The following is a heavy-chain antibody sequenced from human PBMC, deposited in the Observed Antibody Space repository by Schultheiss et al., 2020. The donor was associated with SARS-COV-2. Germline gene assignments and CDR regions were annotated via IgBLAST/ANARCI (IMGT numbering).Heavy chain of an antibody. Sequence: GGSLRLSCAASGFTFSSYWMSWVRQAPGKGLEWVSYISSSSSYIYYADSVKGRFTISRDNAKNSLYLQMNSLRAEDTAVYYCARDRFDYGSGSYYNVGAFDIWGQGTMVTVSS. CDR3: ARDRFDYGSGSYYNVGAFDI. CDR1: GFTFSSYW. J-gene: IGHJ3*02. V-gene: IGHV3-21*05. CDR2: ISSSSSYI. D-gene: IGHD3-10*01.